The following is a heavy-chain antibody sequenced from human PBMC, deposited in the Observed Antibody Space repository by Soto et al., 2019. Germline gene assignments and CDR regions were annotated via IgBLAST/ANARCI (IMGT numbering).Heavy chain of an antibody. Sequence: ELQLVESGGVVVQPGGSLRLSCAASGFTFDDYTMHWVRQAPGKGLEWVSLISWDGGSTYYADSVKGRFTISRDNSKNSLYLQMNSLRTEDTALYYCAKDIGGSYYAEELGFDYWGQGTLVTVSS. CDR1: GFTFDDYT. CDR2: ISWDGGST. J-gene: IGHJ4*02. V-gene: IGHV3-43*01. CDR3: AKDIGGSYYAEELGFDY. D-gene: IGHD1-26*01.